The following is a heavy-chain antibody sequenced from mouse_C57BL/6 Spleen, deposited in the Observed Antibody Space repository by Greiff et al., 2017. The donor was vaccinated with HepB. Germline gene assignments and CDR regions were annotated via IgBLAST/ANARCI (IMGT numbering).Heavy chain of an antibody. Sequence: QVQLQQPGAELVRPGSSVKLSCKASGYTFTSYWMHWVKQRPIQGLEWIGNIDPSDSETHYNQKFKDKATLTVDKSSSTAYRQLSSLTSEDSAVYYCARGGYGEYFDYWGQGTTLTVSS. J-gene: IGHJ2*01. CDR3: ARGGYGEYFDY. CDR2: IDPSDSET. CDR1: GYTFTSYW. V-gene: IGHV1-52*01. D-gene: IGHD2-2*01.